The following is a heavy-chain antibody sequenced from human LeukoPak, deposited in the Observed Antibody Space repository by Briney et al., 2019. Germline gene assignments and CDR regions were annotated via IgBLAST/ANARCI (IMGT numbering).Heavy chain of an antibody. D-gene: IGHD5-18*01. J-gene: IGHJ4*02. CDR1: GGSISSYY. V-gene: IGHV4-59*08. CDR3: ARLPGYSYGQTFDY. Sequence: SETLSLTCTVSGGSISSYYWSWIRQPPGKGLEWIGYIYYSGSTNYNPSLKSRVTISVDTSKNQFSLKLSSVTAADTAVYYCARLPGYSYGQTFDYWGQGTLVTVSS. CDR2: IYYSGST.